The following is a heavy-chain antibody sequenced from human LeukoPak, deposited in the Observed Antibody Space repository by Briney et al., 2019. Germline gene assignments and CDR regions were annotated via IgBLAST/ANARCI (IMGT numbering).Heavy chain of an antibody. CDR2: ISSSGSTI. CDR1: GFTFSTYE. CDR3: AKGSRGYTNYYFDY. V-gene: IGHV3-48*03. D-gene: IGHD2-2*02. Sequence: GGSLRLSCAASGFTFSTYEFNWVRQAPGKGLEWVSYISSSGSTIYYADSVKGRFTISRDNAKNSLYLQMNSLRAEDTAVYYCAKGSRGYTNYYFDYWGQGTLVTVSS. J-gene: IGHJ4*02.